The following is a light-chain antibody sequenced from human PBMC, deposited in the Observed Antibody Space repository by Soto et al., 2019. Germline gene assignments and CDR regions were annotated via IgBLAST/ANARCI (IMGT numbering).Light chain of an antibody. CDR1: QSVSSTY. CDR3: QQYGSSSYT. J-gene: IGKJ2*01. CDR2: GAS. V-gene: IGKV3-20*01. Sequence: EIVLTQSPGTLSLSPGERATLSCRASQSVSSTYLAWYQQNPGQAPRLLIYGASSRATGIPDRFSRSGSGTDVTLTISTLEPEDFAVYFCQQYGSSSYTFGEGTKLEI.